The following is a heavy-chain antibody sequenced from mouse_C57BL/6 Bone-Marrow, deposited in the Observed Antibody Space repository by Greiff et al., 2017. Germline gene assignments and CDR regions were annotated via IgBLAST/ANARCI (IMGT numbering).Heavy chain of an antibody. CDR1: GFTFSSYG. D-gene: IGHD2-3*01. J-gene: IGHJ2*01. CDR2: ISSGGSYT. Sequence: EVQGVESGGDLVKPGGSLKLSCAASGFTFSSYGMSWVRQTPDKRLEWVATISSGGSYTYYPDSVKGRFTISRDHAKNTLYLQRSSLQSEDTAMYYCARRYDGYYRDYFDYWGQGTTLTVAS. CDR3: ARRYDGYYRDYFDY. V-gene: IGHV5-6*01.